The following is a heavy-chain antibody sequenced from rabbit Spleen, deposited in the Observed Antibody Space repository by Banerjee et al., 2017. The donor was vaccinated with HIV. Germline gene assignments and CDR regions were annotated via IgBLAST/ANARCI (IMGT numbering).Heavy chain of an antibody. D-gene: IGHD4-2*01. CDR1: GLDFSSSYL. CDR2: IDVVKSGST. V-gene: IGHV1S45*01. Sequence: QEQLVESGGGLVKPGSSLTLTCKASGLDFSSSYLICWVRQAPGKGLEWIACIDVVKSGSTYYATWAKGRFTISKSSSTTVTLQMTSLTAADTATYFCARDAAGREDFNLWGPGTLVTVS. CDR3: ARDAAGREDFNL. J-gene: IGHJ4*01.